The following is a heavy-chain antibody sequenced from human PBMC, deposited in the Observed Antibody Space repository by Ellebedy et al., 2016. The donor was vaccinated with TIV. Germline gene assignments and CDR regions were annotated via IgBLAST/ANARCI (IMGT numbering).Heavy chain of an antibody. V-gene: IGHV3-7*01. CDR2: IKQDGSEK. Sequence: GESLKISXAASGFTFSSYWMSWVRQAPGKGLEWVANIKQDGSEKYYVDSVKGRFTISRDNSKNTLYLQMNSLRAEDTAVYYCARYCSSTSCYSLSFDYWGQGTLVTVSS. CDR3: ARYCSSTSCYSLSFDY. J-gene: IGHJ4*02. D-gene: IGHD2-2*01. CDR1: GFTFSSYW.